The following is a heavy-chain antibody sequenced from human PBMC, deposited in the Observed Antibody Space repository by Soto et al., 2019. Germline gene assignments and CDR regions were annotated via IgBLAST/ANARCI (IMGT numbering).Heavy chain of an antibody. Sequence: ASVKVSCKASGYTFITYGVSWVRQAPGQGLEWMGWISAYNGDTNYAQNLQGRVTMTTDTSTTTAYMELRSLRSDDTAVYYCARTLYSYGPRFDYWGQGTLVTVSS. CDR3: ARTLYSYGPRFDY. D-gene: IGHD5-18*01. J-gene: IGHJ4*02. CDR1: GYTFITYG. CDR2: ISAYNGDT. V-gene: IGHV1-18*01.